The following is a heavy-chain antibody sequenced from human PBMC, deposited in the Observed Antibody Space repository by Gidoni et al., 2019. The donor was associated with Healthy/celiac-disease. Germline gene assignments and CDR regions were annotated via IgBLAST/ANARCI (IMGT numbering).Heavy chain of an antibody. CDR2: ISSNGGST. CDR3: ARGAHLDYDFWSGYYDY. D-gene: IGHD3-3*01. CDR1: GLTFSSYA. V-gene: IGHV3-64*01. Sequence: EVQRVESGGGLVQHGGSLRLSCAASGLTFSSYAMHWVRQAPGKGLEYVSAISSNGGSTYYANSVKGRFTISRDNSKNTLYLQMGSLRAEDMAVYYCARGAHLDYDFWSGYYDYWGQGTLVTVSS. J-gene: IGHJ4*02.